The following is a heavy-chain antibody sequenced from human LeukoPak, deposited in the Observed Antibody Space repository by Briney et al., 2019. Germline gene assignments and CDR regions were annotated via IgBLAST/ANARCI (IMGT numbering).Heavy chain of an antibody. Sequence: GGSLRLSCAASGFTFSSYSMNWVRQAPGKGLEWVSYISSSSTIYYADSVKGRFTISRDNAKNSLYLQMNSLRDEDTAVYYCARDHDSSGYPVDYWGQGTLVTVSS. CDR3: ARDHDSSGYPVDY. CDR1: GFTFSSYS. D-gene: IGHD3-22*01. V-gene: IGHV3-48*02. J-gene: IGHJ4*02. CDR2: ISSSSTI.